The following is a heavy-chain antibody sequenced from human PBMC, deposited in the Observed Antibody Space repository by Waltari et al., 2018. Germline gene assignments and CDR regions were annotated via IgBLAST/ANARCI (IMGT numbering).Heavy chain of an antibody. V-gene: IGHV1-69*01. D-gene: IGHD3-3*01. CDR1: GGTFSSYA. Sequence: QVQLVQSGAEVKKPGSSVKVSCKASGGTFSSYAISWVRQAPGQGLEWMGGFNPIFGTANYAQKFQGRVTITADESTSTAYMELSSLRSEDTAVYYCARSRDDFWSGSYYYYMDVWGKGTTVTVSS. J-gene: IGHJ6*03. CDR2: FNPIFGTA. CDR3: ARSRDDFWSGSYYYYMDV.